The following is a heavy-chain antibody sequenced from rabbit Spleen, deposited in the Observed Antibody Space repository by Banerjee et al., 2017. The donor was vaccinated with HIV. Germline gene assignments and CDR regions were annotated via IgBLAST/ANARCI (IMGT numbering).Heavy chain of an antibody. V-gene: IGHV1S45*01. Sequence: QEQLKESGGGLVQPEGSLKLSCKASGFDFSAYGVSWVRQAPGKGLEWIACIGAGSSGSTYYESWAKGRFTIYRPWSTTVTLQMTSLTAADTATYFCERDLVGVIGWNFYLWGPGTLVTVS. J-gene: IGHJ4*01. D-gene: IGHD1-1*01. CDR2: IGAGSSGST. CDR1: GFDFSAYG. CDR3: ERDLVGVIGWNFYL.